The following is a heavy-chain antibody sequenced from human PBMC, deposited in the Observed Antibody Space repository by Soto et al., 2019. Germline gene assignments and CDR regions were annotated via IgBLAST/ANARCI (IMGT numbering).Heavy chain of an antibody. Sequence: EVQLVESGGGLVQPGRSLRLSCAASGFTFDDYAMHWVRQAPGKGLEWVSGISWNSGSIGYADSVKGRVTISRDNAKNSLYLHMISLRAVVTALYYCAKADDFWSGLFDYWCQGTLVTVSS. J-gene: IGHJ4*02. CDR2: ISWNSGSI. D-gene: IGHD3-3*01. CDR1: GFTFDDYA. V-gene: IGHV3-9*01. CDR3: AKADDFWSGLFDY.